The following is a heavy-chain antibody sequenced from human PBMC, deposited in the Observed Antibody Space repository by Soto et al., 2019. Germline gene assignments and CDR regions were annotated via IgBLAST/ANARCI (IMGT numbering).Heavy chain of an antibody. J-gene: IGHJ4*02. D-gene: IGHD3-10*01. Sequence: QLQLQESGPGLVKPSETLSLTCTVSGGSISSSSYYWGWIRQPPGKGLEWIGSIYYSGSTYYNPSLKSRVTISVDTSKNQFSLKLSSVTAADTAVYYCASLLHYGSGSLPPAYFDYWGQGTLVTVSS. CDR1: GGSISSSSYY. CDR2: IYYSGST. CDR3: ASLLHYGSGSLPPAYFDY. V-gene: IGHV4-39*01.